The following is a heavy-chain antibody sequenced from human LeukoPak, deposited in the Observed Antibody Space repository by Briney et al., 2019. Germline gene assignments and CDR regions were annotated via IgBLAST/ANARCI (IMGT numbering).Heavy chain of an antibody. V-gene: IGHV5-10-1*01. CDR2: IDPSDSYT. Sequence: GESLQISCKGSGYSFTSYWISWVRQLPGKGLEWMGRIDPSDSYTNYSPSFQGHVTISADKSISTAYLQWSSLKASDTAMYYCARHPTNWFDPWGQGTLVTVSS. CDR1: GYSFTSYW. CDR3: ARHPTNWFDP. J-gene: IGHJ5*02.